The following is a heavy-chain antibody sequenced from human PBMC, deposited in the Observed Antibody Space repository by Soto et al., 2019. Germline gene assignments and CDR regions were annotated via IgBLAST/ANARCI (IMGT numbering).Heavy chain of an antibody. CDR2: ISWDGGST. Sequence: PGGSLRLSCAASGFTFDDYTIHWVRQAPGKGLEWVSLISWDGGSTYYADSVKGRFTISRDNSKNSLYLQMNSLRTEDTALYYCALFFLPGYSSGCTNWFDPWGQGTLVTVSS. D-gene: IGHD6-19*01. CDR3: ALFFLPGYSSGCTNWFDP. CDR1: GFTFDDYT. J-gene: IGHJ5*02. V-gene: IGHV3-43*01.